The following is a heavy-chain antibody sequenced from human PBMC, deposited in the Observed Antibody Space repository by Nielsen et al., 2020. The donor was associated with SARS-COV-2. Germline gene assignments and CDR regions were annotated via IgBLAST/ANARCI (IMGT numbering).Heavy chain of an antibody. J-gene: IGHJ4*02. Sequence: APVKVSCKTSGYTFTSFAIHWVRQAPGQRLEWMGWINAANGNTRSSQNFQGRVTITRDTSASTAYMELSSLRSEDTAVYYCARITPSSGWDYWGQGTLVTVSS. CDR2: INAANGNT. V-gene: IGHV1-3*01. CDR3: ARITPSSGWDY. CDR1: GYTFTSFA. D-gene: IGHD6-19*01.